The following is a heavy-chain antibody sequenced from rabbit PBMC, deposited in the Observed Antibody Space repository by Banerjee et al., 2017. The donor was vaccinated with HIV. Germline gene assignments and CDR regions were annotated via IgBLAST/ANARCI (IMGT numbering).Heavy chain of an antibody. Sequence: QEQLVESGGGLVKPEGSLKLSCTASGFSFSNKAVMCWVRQAPGKGLEWIACINAVTGKAVYAAWAQGRYTFSKTSSATVTLQMTSLTAADTATYFCARGLSDPSLWGPGTLVTVS. J-gene: IGHJ4*01. CDR1: GFSFSNKAV. CDR3: ARGLSDPSL. V-gene: IGHV1S45*01. CDR2: INAVTGKA. D-gene: IGHD2-1*01.